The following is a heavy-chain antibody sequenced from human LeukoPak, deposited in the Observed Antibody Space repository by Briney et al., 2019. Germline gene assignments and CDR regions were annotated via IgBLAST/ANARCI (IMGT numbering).Heavy chain of an antibody. D-gene: IGHD6-13*01. CDR3: ARFGSSTWYKGAFDI. V-gene: IGHV4-34*12. CDR2: IVQSGNT. CDR1: GGSFSGYY. Sequence: YPSETLSLTCAVYGGSFSGYYWSWIRQPPGKGLEWIGEIVQSGNTKYNPSLKSRVNLSVDTSKNQISLNLTSVTAADTAVYYCARFGSSTWYKGAFDIWGQGTMVTVAS. J-gene: IGHJ3*02.